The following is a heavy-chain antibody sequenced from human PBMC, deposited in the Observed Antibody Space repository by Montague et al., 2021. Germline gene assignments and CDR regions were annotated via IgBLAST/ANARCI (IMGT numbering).Heavy chain of an antibody. J-gene: IGHJ4*02. CDR1: GFPFSTYA. V-gene: IGHV3-23*01. D-gene: IGHD6-6*01. CDR3: ARVRLSYTSSFYGFFDY. Sequence: RRLSFAASGFPFSTYAMSLVRQAPGKGLEWVSSISGSGSSPYYSDSVQGRFTISRDNFKNTLDNSKNTLYLQMNSLRAEDTAVYYCARVRLSYTSSFYGFFDYWGQGTLVTVSS. CDR2: ISGSGSSP.